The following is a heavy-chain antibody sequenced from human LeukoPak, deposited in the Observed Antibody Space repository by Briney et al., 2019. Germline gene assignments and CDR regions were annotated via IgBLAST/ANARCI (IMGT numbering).Heavy chain of an antibody. Sequence: SETLSLTCTASGGSISSSNYYWGWIRQPPGKGLEWIGSIYYSGSTYYNPSLKSRVTISVDTSKNQYSLKLSSVTAADTAVYFCARANDYWGQGTLVTVSS. CDR3: ARANDY. CDR1: GGSISSSNYY. J-gene: IGHJ4*02. V-gene: IGHV4-39*01. CDR2: IYYSGST.